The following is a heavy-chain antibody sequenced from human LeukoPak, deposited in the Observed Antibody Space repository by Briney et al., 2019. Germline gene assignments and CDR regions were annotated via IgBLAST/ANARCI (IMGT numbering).Heavy chain of an antibody. CDR3: ARQYCSSTSCYPIRSFDY. J-gene: IGHJ4*02. V-gene: IGHV1-18*01. Sequence: GASVKVSCKASGYTFTSYGISWGRQAPGQGLEWLGWISAYNGNTNYAQKLQGRVTMTTDTSTSTAYMELRSLRSDDTAVYYCARQYCSSTSCYPIRSFDYWGQGTLVTVSS. D-gene: IGHD2-2*01. CDR1: GYTFTSYG. CDR2: ISAYNGNT.